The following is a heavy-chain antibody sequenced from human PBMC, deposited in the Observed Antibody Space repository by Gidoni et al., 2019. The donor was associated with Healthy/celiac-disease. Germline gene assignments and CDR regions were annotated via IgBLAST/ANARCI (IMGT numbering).Heavy chain of an antibody. D-gene: IGHD3-16*01. CDR3: AALDDYVWGIYGMDV. Sequence: QVQLQQWGAGLLKPSETLSLTCAVYGGSFSGYYWSWIRQPPGKGLEWIGEINHSGSTNYNPSLKSRVTISVDTSKNQFSLKLSSVTAADTAVYYCAALDDYVWGIYGMDVWGQGTTVTVSS. CDR2: INHSGST. V-gene: IGHV4-34*01. J-gene: IGHJ6*02. CDR1: GGSFSGYY.